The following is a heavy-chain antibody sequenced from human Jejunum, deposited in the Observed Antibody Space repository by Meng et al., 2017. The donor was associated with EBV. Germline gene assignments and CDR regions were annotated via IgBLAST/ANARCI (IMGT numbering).Heavy chain of an antibody. J-gene: IGHJ4*02. CDR3: ARKYGGDY. CDR1: GFTVSSSY. V-gene: IGHV3-53*01. D-gene: IGHD2-2*01. Sequence: EVQLVGSGGGLIQPGGSLRLSCAASGFTVSSSYMSWVRQAPGKGLEWVSVIYGDGRTYYADSVKGRFTISRDSSKNTIYLQMNSLRVDDTALYYCARKYGGDYWGQGTLVTVSS. CDR2: IYGDGRT.